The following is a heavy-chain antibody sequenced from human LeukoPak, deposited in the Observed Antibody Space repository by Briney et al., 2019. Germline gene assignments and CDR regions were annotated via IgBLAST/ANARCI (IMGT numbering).Heavy chain of an antibody. CDR3: ARGDIVVVVAATIYTEYFQH. D-gene: IGHD2-15*01. CDR2: TYYRSKWYN. J-gene: IGHJ1*01. V-gene: IGHV6-1*01. CDR1: GDSVSSNSAA. Sequence: SQTLSLTCAISGDSVSSNSAAWNWIRQSPSRGLEWLGRTYYRSKWYNDYAVSVKSRITINPDTSKNQFSLQLNSVTPEDTAVYYCARGDIVVVVAATIYTEYFQHWGQGTLVTVSS.